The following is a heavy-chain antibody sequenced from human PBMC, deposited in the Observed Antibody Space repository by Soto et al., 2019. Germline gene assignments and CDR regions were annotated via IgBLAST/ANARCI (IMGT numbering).Heavy chain of an antibody. V-gene: IGHV3-23*01. Sequence: GGSLRLSCAASGFTFSSYAMSWVRQAPGKGLEWVSAISGSGGSTYYADSVKGRFTISRDNSKNTLYLQMNSLRAEDTAVYYCAKRGYITMVRGALNYWGQGTLVTVSS. J-gene: IGHJ4*02. CDR1: GFTFSSYA. D-gene: IGHD3-10*01. CDR3: AKRGYITMVRGALNY. CDR2: ISGSGGST.